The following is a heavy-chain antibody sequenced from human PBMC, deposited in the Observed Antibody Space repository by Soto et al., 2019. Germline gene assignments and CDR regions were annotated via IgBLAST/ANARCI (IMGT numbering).Heavy chain of an antibody. CDR2: ISGSGGST. Sequence: GGSLRLSCAASGFTFSSYAMSWVRQAPGKGLEWVSAISGSGGSTYYADSVKGRFTISRDNSKNTLYLQMNSLRAEDTAVYYCAKVPDYDILTGTNWLDPWGQGTLVTVAS. D-gene: IGHD3-9*01. V-gene: IGHV3-23*01. CDR3: AKVPDYDILTGTNWLDP. CDR1: GFTFSSYA. J-gene: IGHJ5*02.